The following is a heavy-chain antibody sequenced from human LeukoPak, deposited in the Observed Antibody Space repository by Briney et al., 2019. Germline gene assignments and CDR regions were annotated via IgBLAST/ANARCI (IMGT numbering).Heavy chain of an antibody. CDR3: AREVGGFRNYYYYYMDV. J-gene: IGHJ6*03. Sequence: GGPLRLSCAASGFTFSSYSMNWVRQAPGKGLEWVSSISTSSIYIYYADSVKGRFTISRDNAKNSLYLQMNSLRAEDTAVYYCAREVGGFRNYYYYYMDVWGKGTTVTVSS. D-gene: IGHD1-26*01. CDR2: ISTSSIYI. V-gene: IGHV3-21*01. CDR1: GFTFSSYS.